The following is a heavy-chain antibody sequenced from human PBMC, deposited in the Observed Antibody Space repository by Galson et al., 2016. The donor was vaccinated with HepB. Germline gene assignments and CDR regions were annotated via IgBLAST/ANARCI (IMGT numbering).Heavy chain of an antibody. CDR2: ISSSDNSPYT. V-gene: IGHV3-11*03. CDR1: GFSFSDYS. CDR3: AVAAADSWLDY. D-gene: IGHD6-13*01. Sequence: SLRLSCAASGFSFSDYSMSWIRQAPGKGLEWVSYISSSDNSPYTSYADSVKGLFSISRDNAKNSLYLQMNSLRAEDTAVYFCAVAAADSWLDYWGQGTLVAVSS. J-gene: IGHJ4*02.